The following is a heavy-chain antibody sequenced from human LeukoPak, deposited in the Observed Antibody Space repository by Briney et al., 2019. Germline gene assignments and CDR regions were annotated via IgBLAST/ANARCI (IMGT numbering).Heavy chain of an antibody. Sequence: SETLSLTCTVSGVSITTYYWSWIRQPPGKGLEWIGFIYYSGNINYNPSLKSRVTISVDTSKNQFSLKLSSVTAADTAVYYCARAYTSWSFDYWGQGTLVTVSS. CDR2: IYYSGNI. D-gene: IGHD2-2*02. CDR3: ARAYTSWSFDY. J-gene: IGHJ4*02. V-gene: IGHV4-59*01. CDR1: GVSITTYY.